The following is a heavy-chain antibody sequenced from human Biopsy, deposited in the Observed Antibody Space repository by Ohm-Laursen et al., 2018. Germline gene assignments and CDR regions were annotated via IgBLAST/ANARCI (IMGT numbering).Heavy chain of an antibody. J-gene: IGHJ4*02. D-gene: IGHD1-1*01. V-gene: IGHV1-24*01. Sequence: SVNVSCKVSGYTLTELSMHWVRHAPGKGLEWMGGFAPENGKTVYAQNFQARASMTEDTSTDTAYMELRSVRSEDTAVYYCAADINVWNVNYWGQGTQVTVSS. CDR1: GYTLTELS. CDR2: FAPENGKT. CDR3: AADINVWNVNY.